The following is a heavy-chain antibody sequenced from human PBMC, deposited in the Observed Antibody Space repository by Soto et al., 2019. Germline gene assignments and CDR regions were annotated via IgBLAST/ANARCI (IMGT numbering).Heavy chain of an antibody. CDR1: GFTFSSYA. Sequence: QVQLVESGGGVVQPGRSLRLSCAASGFTFSSYAMHWVRQAPGKGLEWVAVISYDGSNKYYADSVKGRFTISRDNSKNTLYLQMNSLRAEDTAVYYCASVILGYYYGSGMIFDYWGQGTLVTVSS. V-gene: IGHV3-30-3*01. J-gene: IGHJ4*02. CDR3: ASVILGYYYGSGMIFDY. D-gene: IGHD3-10*01. CDR2: ISYDGSNK.